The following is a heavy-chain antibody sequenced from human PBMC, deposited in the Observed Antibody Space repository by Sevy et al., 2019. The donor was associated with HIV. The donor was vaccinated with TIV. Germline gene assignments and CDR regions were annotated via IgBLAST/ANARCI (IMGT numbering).Heavy chain of an antibody. V-gene: IGHV4-59*08. J-gene: IGHJ4*02. CDR3: AGENAWGRGYS. CDR1: GGSITSLY. CDR2: IYYNGHI. D-gene: IGHD1-26*01. Sequence: SETLSLTCTVSGGSITSLYWNWIQQPPGKGLEWIANIYYNGHINYNPSLKSRVTFSLDTSKNKFSLRLSSVTAADTAMYYCAGENAWGRGYSWGQGTLVTVSS.